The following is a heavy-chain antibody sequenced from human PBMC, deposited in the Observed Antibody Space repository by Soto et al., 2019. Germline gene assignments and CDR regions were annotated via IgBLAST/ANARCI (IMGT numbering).Heavy chain of an antibody. CDR2: IKQDGSEQ. Sequence: EVQLVESGGGLVQPGGSLRLSCAASGFTFSNYWVSWVRQAPGKGLEWLANIKQDGSEQYYVDSVRGRFTISRDNAKNSLSLQMNSLRAEDTAVYYCACLYSAMVKTACYWGQGTLVTVSS. V-gene: IGHV3-7*01. J-gene: IGHJ4*02. CDR3: ACLYSAMVKTACY. CDR1: GFTFSNYW. D-gene: IGHD5-18*01.